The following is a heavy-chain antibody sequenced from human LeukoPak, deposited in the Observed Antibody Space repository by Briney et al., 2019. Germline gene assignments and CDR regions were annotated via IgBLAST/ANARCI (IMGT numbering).Heavy chain of an antibody. CDR3: TRRVISSRSDYFDV. J-gene: IGHJ4*02. CDR1: GGTFSSYA. V-gene: IGHV1-69*06. Sequence: GASVKVSCKASGGTFSSYAISWVRQAPGQGLEWMGGIIPIFGPPDYALTFKGRVTITANKSTDTVYMELSSLKLEDTAIYYCTRRVISSRSDYFDVWGQGTLVTVSS. D-gene: IGHD3-10*01. CDR2: IIPIFGPP.